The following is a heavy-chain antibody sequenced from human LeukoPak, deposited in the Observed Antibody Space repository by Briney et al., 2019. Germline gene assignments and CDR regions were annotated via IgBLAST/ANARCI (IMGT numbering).Heavy chain of an antibody. V-gene: IGHV4-4*07. CDR3: ARTVVTLDWYFDL. CDR1: GGSISSYS. D-gene: IGHD4-23*01. Sequence: SETLSLTCSVSGGSISSYSWNWIRQPAGKGLEWIGRFYTSGTTNYNPSLMSRLTMSIDTSKNQVSLKMRSVTAADTTVYYCARTVVTLDWYFDLWGRGTLVSVSS. CDR2: FYTSGTT. J-gene: IGHJ2*01.